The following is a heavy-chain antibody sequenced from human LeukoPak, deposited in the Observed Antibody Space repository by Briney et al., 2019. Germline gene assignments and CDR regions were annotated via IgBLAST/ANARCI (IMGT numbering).Heavy chain of an antibody. CDR1: GGSFSGYY. J-gene: IGHJ6*02. D-gene: IGHD3-9*01. CDR3: ARGTLLRYFGQHYYYYYGMDV. V-gene: IGHV4-34*01. CDR2: INHSGST. Sequence: PSGTLSLTCAVYGGSFSGYYWSWIRQPPGKGLEWIGEINHSGSTNYNPSLKSRVTISVDTSKNQFSLKLSSVTAADTAVYYCARGTLLRYFGQHYYYYYGMDVWGQGTTVTVSS.